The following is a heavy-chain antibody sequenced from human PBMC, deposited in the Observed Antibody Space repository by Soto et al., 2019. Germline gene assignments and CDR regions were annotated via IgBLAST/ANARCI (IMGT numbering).Heavy chain of an antibody. CDR2: IYYSGST. CDR3: ARYYDFWSGPYYYYYGMDV. J-gene: IGHJ6*02. Sequence: SETLSLTCTVSGGSISSYYWSWIRQPPGKGLEWIGYIYYSGSTNYNPSLKSRVTISVDTSRNQFSLKLSSVTAADTAVYYCARYYDFWSGPYYYYYGMDVWGQGTTVTVSS. V-gene: IGHV4-59*01. D-gene: IGHD3-3*01. CDR1: GGSISSYY.